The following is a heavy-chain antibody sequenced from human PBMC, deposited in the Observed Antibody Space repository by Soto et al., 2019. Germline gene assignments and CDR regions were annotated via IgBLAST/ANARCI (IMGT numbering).Heavy chain of an antibody. Sequence: PGGSLRLSCAASGFTFSSYSMNWVRQAPGKGLEWASSISSSSSYIYYADSVKGRFTISRDNAKNSLYLQMNSLRAEDTAVYYCARDFDAYYYDSSSYYRPGYYYYGMDVWGQGTTVTVSS. CDR3: ARDFDAYYYDSSSYYRPGYYYYGMDV. D-gene: IGHD3-22*01. V-gene: IGHV3-21*01. CDR2: ISSSSSYI. J-gene: IGHJ6*02. CDR1: GFTFSSYS.